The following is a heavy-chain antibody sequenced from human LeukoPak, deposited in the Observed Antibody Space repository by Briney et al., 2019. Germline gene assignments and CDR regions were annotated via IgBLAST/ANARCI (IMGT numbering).Heavy chain of an antibody. CDR2: ISAYNGNT. V-gene: IGHV1-18*01. CDR3: ARGCSSTSCPGWGDY. D-gene: IGHD2-2*01. CDR1: GYTFTSYG. J-gene: IGHJ4*02. Sequence: ASVKVSCKASGYTFTSYGISWVRQAPGQGLEWMGWISAYNGNTNYAQKLQGRVTMTTDTSTSTAYMELRSLRSDDTAVYYCARGCSSTSCPGWGDYWGQGTLVTVSS.